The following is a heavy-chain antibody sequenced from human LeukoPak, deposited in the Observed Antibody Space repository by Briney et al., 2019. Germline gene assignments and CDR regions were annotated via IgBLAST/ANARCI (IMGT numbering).Heavy chain of an antibody. D-gene: IGHD3-22*01. CDR2: IYYSGST. CDR1: GGSFSSYY. V-gene: IGHV4-59*01. CDR3: ASLYDSSGYAPFQH. Sequence: SETLSLTCAVYGGSFSSYYWSWIRQPPGKGLEWIGYIYYSGSTNYNPSLKSRVTISVDTSKNQFSLKLSSVTAADTAVYYCASLYDSSGYAPFQHWGQGTLVTVSS. J-gene: IGHJ1*01.